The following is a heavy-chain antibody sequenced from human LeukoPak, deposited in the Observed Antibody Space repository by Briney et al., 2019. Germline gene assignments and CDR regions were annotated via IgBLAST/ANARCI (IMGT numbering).Heavy chain of an antibody. Sequence: PGGSLRLSCAASGFTFDDYAMHWVRQAPGKGLEWVSGISWNSGSIGYADSVKGRFTISRDNAKNSLYLQMNSLRAEDTALYYCAKSGGPSAARPYYFDYWGPGTLVTVSS. CDR1: GFTFDDYA. CDR3: AKSGGPSAARPYYFDY. D-gene: IGHD2-2*01. V-gene: IGHV3-9*01. CDR2: ISWNSGSI. J-gene: IGHJ4*02.